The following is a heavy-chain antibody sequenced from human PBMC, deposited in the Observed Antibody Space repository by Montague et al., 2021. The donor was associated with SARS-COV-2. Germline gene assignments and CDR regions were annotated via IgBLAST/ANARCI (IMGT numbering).Heavy chain of an antibody. D-gene: IGHD4-23*01. CDR2: IYDSGST. Sequence: SETLSLTCTVSGGSISSNNYYWDWIRQPPGKGLEWIGSIYDSGSTYYNPSLKSRVTISVDTSKNHFSLKLNSVTAADTAVYYCARRGRKLLPVATTNGGMDIWGQGTMVTVSS. J-gene: IGHJ3*02. V-gene: IGHV4-39*02. CDR1: GGSISSNNYY. CDR3: ARRGRKLLPVATTNGGMDI.